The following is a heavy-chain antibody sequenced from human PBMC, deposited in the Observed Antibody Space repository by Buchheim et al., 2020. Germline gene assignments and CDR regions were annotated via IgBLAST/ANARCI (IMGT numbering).Heavy chain of an antibody. CDR2: ISYDGSNK. D-gene: IGHD6-13*01. Sequence: VQLVESGGGLVQPGGSLRLSCAASGFTFSSYGMHWVRQAPGKGLEWVAVISYDGSNKYYADSVKGRFTISRDNSKNTLYLQMNSLRAEDTAVYYCAKDWTPTTIYSYSSSPYGMDVWGQGTT. CDR3: AKDWTPTTIYSYSSSPYGMDV. J-gene: IGHJ6*02. V-gene: IGHV3-30*18. CDR1: GFTFSSYG.